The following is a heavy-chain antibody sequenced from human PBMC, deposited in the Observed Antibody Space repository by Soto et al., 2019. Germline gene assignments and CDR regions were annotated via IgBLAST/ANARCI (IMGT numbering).Heavy chain of an antibody. D-gene: IGHD6-19*01. CDR2: IYYSGST. J-gene: IGHJ5*02. Sequence: PSETLSLTCSVSGGTINSSSYFGGWVRQPPGKGLEWIGSIYYSGSTYYNPSLRSRVTISVDTSKNQFSLKLSSVTAADTAVFYWSRHHSRASPQFLDPSGQGTLVTVS. CDR1: GGTINSSSYF. CDR3: SRHHSRASPQFLDP. V-gene: IGHV4-39*01.